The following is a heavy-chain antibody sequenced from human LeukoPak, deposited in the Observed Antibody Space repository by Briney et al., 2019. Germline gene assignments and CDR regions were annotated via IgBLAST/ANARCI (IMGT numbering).Heavy chain of an antibody. J-gene: IGHJ4*02. CDR2: ISAYNGST. CDR1: GYTFTSYD. CDR3: ARAHYAHYNWNLGGLGY. D-gene: IGHD1-1*01. Sequence: PGASVKVSCKASGYTFTSYDINWVRQAPGQGLEWMGWISAYNGSTTYAQNLQDRVTMTTDTSTDTAYMELRSLRSDDTAIYYCARAHYAHYNWNLGGLGYWGQGTLVTVSS. V-gene: IGHV1-18*01.